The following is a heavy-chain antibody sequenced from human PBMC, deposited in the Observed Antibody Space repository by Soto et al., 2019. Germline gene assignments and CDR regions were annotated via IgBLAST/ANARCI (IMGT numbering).Heavy chain of an antibody. D-gene: IGHD2-8*01. CDR2: ISPYNGNT. CDR1: GYTFSNFG. CDR3: ARDRLGVSVTGVGFAS. J-gene: IGHJ4*02. V-gene: IGHV1-18*01. Sequence: QVQLVQSGGEVKKPGASVKVSCKASGYTFSNFGLSWVRQAPGQGLELMGWISPYNGNTNYAQKLQGRPTMTTDTSTSPAYMELRSLRSDDTAAYYCARDRLGVSVTGVGFASWGQGTLVTVSS.